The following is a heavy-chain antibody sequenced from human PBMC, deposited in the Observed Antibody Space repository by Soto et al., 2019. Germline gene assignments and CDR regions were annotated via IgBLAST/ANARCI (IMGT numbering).Heavy chain of an antibody. V-gene: IGHV3-23*01. CDR2: ISGSGGST. J-gene: IGHJ3*02. CDR1: GFTFSSYA. Sequence: PGGSLRLSCAASGFTFSSYAMSWVRQAPGKGLEWVSAISGSGGSTYYADSVKGRFTISRDNSKNTLYLQMNSLRAEDTVVYYCAKGYSSVTVFDAFDIWGQGTMVTVSS. D-gene: IGHD6-19*01. CDR3: AKGYSSVTVFDAFDI.